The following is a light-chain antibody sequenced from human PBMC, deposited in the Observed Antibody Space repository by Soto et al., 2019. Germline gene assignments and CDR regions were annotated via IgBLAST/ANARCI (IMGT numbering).Light chain of an antibody. CDR3: QQYNYWPPIT. CDR1: QSVGSN. Sequence: EIMMTQSPATLSVSPGERATLSCRASQSVGSNLAWYQQKPGQAPRLLIYGASTRATDIPARFSGSGSGTEFTLTISSLQSEDFAVYYCQQYNYWPPITFGQGTRLEIK. J-gene: IGKJ5*01. CDR2: GAS. V-gene: IGKV3-15*01.